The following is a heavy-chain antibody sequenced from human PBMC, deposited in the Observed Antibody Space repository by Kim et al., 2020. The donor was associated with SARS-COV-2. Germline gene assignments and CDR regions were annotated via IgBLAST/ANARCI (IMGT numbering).Heavy chain of an antibody. CDR1: GYTFSDYH. J-gene: IGHJ4*02. V-gene: IGHV1-2*02. Sequence: ASVKVSCKASGYTFSDYHIHCVRPSPGQGREWMACMNCKIGCTEYAPMFHGRVTVTRDTSISTAYMDLSGLMSDDTAVYYCATWIRVPAGRVPYWGQGTLVTVSS. CDR2: MNCKIGCT. D-gene: IGHD2-2*03. CDR3: ATWIRVPAGRVPY.